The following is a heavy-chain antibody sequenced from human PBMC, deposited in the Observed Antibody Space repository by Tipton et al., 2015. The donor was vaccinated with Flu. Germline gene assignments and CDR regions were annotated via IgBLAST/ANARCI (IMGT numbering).Heavy chain of an antibody. Sequence: TLSLTCTVSGGSISSSSHYWGWIRQAPGRGLEWVGSIYYTGYPYYNPSLKSRVTISVDTSKDQFSLNLSSVTAADTAVYYCARACGSGGNRWFDPWGQGTLVIVSS. CDR1: GGSISSSSHY. D-gene: IGHD2-15*01. J-gene: IGHJ5*02. V-gene: IGHV4-39*07. CDR3: ARACGSGGNRWFDP. CDR2: IYYTGYP.